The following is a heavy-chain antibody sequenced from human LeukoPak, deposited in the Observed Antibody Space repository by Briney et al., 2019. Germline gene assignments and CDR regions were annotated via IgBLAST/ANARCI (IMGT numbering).Heavy chain of an antibody. CDR2: IYYSGRT. CDR1: GGSISSYY. CDR3: ARASGYSSGWYAFDI. Sequence: PSETLSLTCTVSGGSISSYYWSWIRQPPGKGLEWIGYIYYSGRTNYNPSLKSRVTISVDTSKNQFSLKLSPVTAADTAVYYCARASGYSSGWYAFDIWGQGTMVTVSS. D-gene: IGHD6-19*01. J-gene: IGHJ3*02. V-gene: IGHV4-59*01.